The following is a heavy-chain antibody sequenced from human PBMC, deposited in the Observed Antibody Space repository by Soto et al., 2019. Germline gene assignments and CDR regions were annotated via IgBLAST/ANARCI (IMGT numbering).Heavy chain of an antibody. V-gene: IGHV3-48*01. J-gene: IGHJ4*02. CDR3: AKDAIVVVVAATH. D-gene: IGHD2-15*01. CDR2: FGRSASTI. CDR1: GFTFSSYS. Sequence: GGSLRLSCAASGFTFSSYSMNWVRQAPGKGLEWVSHFGRSASTIYYADSVKGRFTISRDNAKNSLYLQMNSLRAEDTAVYYCAKDAIVVVVAATHWGQGTLVTVSS.